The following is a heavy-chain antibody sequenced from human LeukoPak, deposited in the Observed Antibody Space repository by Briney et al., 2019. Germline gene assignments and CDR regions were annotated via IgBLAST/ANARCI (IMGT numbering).Heavy chain of an antibody. Sequence: AASVKVSCKASGGTFSSYAISWVRQAPGQGLEWMGRIIPILGTANYAQKFQGRVTITADKSTSTAYMELSSLRSEDTAVYYCARVGWRDIVVVPAAMRGYYFDYWGQGTLVTVSS. CDR1: GGTFSSYA. J-gene: IGHJ4*02. V-gene: IGHV1-69*04. D-gene: IGHD2-2*01. CDR3: ARVGWRDIVVVPAAMRGYYFDY. CDR2: IIPILGTA.